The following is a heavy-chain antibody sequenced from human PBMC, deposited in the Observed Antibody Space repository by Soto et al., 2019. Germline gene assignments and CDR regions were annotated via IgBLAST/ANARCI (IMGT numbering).Heavy chain of an antibody. CDR3: ARSRNGAVPDSINL. CDR1: GFTFSRYA. Sequence: GGSLRLSCEGSGFTFSRYAMHWVRQAPGGGLEWVAVISRDGSSTYYGDSVKGRFTVSRDNAKNSVFLSMTSLRADDTAVFYCARSRNGAVPDSINLWRQGTLATVSS. J-gene: IGHJ5*02. D-gene: IGHD4-17*01. V-gene: IGHV3-30-3*01. CDR2: ISRDGSST.